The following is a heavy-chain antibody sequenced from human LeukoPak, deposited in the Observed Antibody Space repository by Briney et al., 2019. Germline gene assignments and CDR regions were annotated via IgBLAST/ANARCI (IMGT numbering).Heavy chain of an antibody. CDR3: TTDRDYDSSGYYIFPGRSYYGMDV. Sequence: PGGSLRLSCAASGFTFSNAWMSWVRRAPGKGLEWVGRIKSKTDGGTTDYAAPVKGRFTISRDDSKNTLYLQMNSLRTEDTAVYYCTTDRDYDSSGYYIFPGRSYYGMDVWGQGTTVTVSS. D-gene: IGHD3-22*01. CDR2: IKSKTDGGTT. J-gene: IGHJ6*02. CDR1: GFTFSNAW. V-gene: IGHV3-15*01.